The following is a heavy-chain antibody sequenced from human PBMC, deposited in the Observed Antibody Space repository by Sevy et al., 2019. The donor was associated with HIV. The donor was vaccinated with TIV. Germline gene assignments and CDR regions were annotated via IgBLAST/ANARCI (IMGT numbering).Heavy chain of an antibody. CDR3: ARSRDRRGTYDSIDV. J-gene: IGHJ6*04. D-gene: IGHD3-22*01. CDR2: IIPIFGTA. CDR1: GGTFSSYT. V-gene: IGHV1-69*06. Sequence: ASVKVSCKASGGTFSSYTINWVRQAPGQGLEWMGGIIPIFGTAKYAQKFQGRVTITADKSTSTAHMELSSLRSEDTAEYYCARSRDRRGTYDSIDVWGKGTTVTVSS.